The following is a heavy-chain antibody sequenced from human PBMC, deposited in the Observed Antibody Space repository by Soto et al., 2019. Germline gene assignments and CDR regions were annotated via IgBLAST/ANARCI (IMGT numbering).Heavy chain of an antibody. D-gene: IGHD6-6*01. V-gene: IGHV4-30-4*01. CDR3: ASIAARLRYYYYGMDV. J-gene: IGHJ6*02. CDR2: IYYRGST. Sequence: QVQLQESGPGLVKPSQTLSLTCTVSGGSISSGDYYWSWIRQPPGKGLEWIGYIYYRGSTYYNPSLKSRVTISVDTSKNQFSLKLSSVTAADTAVYYCASIAARLRYYYYGMDVWGQGTTVTVSS. CDR1: GGSISSGDYY.